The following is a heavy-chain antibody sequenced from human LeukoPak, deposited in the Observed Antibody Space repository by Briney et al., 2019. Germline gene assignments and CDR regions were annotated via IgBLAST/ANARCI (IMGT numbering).Heavy chain of an antibody. CDR1: GGSISSGGYY. Sequence: PSETLSLTCTVSGGSISSGGYYWSWIRQHPGKGPEWIGYSYDSGSTYYNPSLKSRVTMSADTSKNQFSLKLSSVTAADTAVYYCARAAAAGNTRNWFDPWGQGTLVTVSS. V-gene: IGHV4-31*03. J-gene: IGHJ5*02. CDR2: SYDSGST. D-gene: IGHD6-13*01. CDR3: ARAAAAGNTRNWFDP.